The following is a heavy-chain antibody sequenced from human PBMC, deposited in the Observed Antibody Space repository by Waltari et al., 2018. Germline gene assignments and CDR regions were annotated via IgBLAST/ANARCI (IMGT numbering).Heavy chain of an antibody. CDR2: IYHSGST. J-gene: IGHJ4*02. V-gene: IGHV4-38-2*01. CDR3: ARRHGPHGFDY. Sequence: QVQLQESGPGLVKPSETLSLTCAVSGYSISSGYYWGWIRQPPGKGLEWIGSIYHSGSTVYNPSLKSRVTISVDTSKNQFSLKLSSVTAADTAVYYCARRHGPHGFDYWGQGTLVTVSS. CDR1: GYSISSGYY.